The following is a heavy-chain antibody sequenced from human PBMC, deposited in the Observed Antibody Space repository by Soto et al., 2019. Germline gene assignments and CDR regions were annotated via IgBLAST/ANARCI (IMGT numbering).Heavy chain of an antibody. J-gene: IGHJ5*02. CDR2: INTGNGYT. D-gene: IGHD2-15*01. V-gene: IGHV1-3*04. CDR3: ARDRGGYCAGGSCSEAWSAP. Sequence: ASVKVACTASGGTFSRYTVGWVRQATGQSLEWMGWINTGNGYTKYSQKFQARVTISRDTSASTAYLQLSSLRSSDTAVYYCARDRGGYCAGGSCSEAWSAPWGQGTLVTVSS. CDR1: GGTFSRYT.